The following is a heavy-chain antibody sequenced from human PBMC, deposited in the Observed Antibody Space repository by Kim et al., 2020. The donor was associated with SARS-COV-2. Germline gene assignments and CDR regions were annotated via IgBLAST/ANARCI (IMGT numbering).Heavy chain of an antibody. CDR2: IYTTESP. Sequence: SETPSLTCSVSGASISSYYWSWVRQPAGKGLEWIGRIYTTESPNYNPSLKSRVTMSVDTSKNQFSLKVNSVTAADTAVYYCARALGGYYFDYWGQGTLVT. V-gene: IGHV4-4*07. CDR1: GASISSYY. D-gene: IGHD3-16*01. CDR3: ARALGGYYFDY. J-gene: IGHJ4*02.